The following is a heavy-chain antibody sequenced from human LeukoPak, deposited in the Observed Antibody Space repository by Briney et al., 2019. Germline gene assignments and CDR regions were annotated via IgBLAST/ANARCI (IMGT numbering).Heavy chain of an antibody. CDR2: IWYDGSNK. D-gene: IGHD6-13*01. V-gene: IGHV3-33*01. CDR3: ARDRDSSSGTLYYYYYMDV. CDR1: GLTFSSYG. Sequence: GGSLRLSCAASGLTFSSYGMHWVRQAPGKGLEWVAVIWYDGSNKYYADSVKGRFTISKDNSKNTLYLQMNSLRAEDTAVYYCARDRDSSSGTLYYYYYMDVWGKGTTVTVSS. J-gene: IGHJ6*03.